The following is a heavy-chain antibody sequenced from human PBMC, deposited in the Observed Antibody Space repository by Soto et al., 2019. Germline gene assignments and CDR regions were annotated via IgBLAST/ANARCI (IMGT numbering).Heavy chain of an antibody. Sequence: GGSLRLSCAASGFTFSSYAMSWVRQGPGKGLEWVSAISGSAGSTYYADSVKGRFTISRDNSKNPLYLQMNRLRAEDTAVYSCAGSPYSSGWYYHYWGQGTLVTVSS. CDR2: ISGSAGST. V-gene: IGHV3-23*01. D-gene: IGHD6-19*01. J-gene: IGHJ4*02. CDR1: GFTFSSYA. CDR3: AGSPYSSGWYYHY.